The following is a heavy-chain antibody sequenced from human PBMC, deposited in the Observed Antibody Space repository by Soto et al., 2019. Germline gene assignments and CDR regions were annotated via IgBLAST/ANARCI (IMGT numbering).Heavy chain of an antibody. D-gene: IGHD3-10*01. CDR3: ARDRGSGIPLLFDY. Sequence: GGSLRLSCAASGFTFSSYGMHWVRQAPGKGLEWVAVIWYDGSNKYYADSVKGRFTISRDNSKNTLYLQMNSLRAEDTAVYYCARDRGSGIPLLFDYWGQGTLVTVSS. V-gene: IGHV3-33*01. CDR1: GFTFSSYG. CDR2: IWYDGSNK. J-gene: IGHJ4*02.